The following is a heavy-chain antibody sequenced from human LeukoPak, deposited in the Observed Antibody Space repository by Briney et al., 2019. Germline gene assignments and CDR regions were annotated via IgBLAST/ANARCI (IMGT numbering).Heavy chain of an antibody. Sequence: SEPLSLTCTVSGYSISSGYYWGWIRQPPGKGLEWIGEINHSGSTNYNPSLKSRVTISVDTSKNQFSLKLSSVTAADTAVYYCARGLRWRGFDYWGQGTLATVSS. CDR1: GYSISSGYY. CDR2: INHSGST. CDR3: ARGLRWRGFDY. D-gene: IGHD4-23*01. J-gene: IGHJ4*02. V-gene: IGHV4-38-2*02.